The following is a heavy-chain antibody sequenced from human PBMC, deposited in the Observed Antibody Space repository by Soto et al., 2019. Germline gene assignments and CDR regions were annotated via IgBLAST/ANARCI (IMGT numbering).Heavy chain of an antibody. D-gene: IGHD3-22*01. CDR2: IIPIFGTA. CDR3: ARAEYYYDSSGYQILFFDY. Sequence: SVKVSCKASGGTFSSYAISWVRQAPGQGLEWMGGIIPIFGTANYAQKFQGRVTITADKSTSTAYMELSSLRSEDTAVYYCARAEYYYDSSGYQILFFDYWGQGTLVTVSS. CDR1: GGTFSSYA. V-gene: IGHV1-69*06. J-gene: IGHJ4*02.